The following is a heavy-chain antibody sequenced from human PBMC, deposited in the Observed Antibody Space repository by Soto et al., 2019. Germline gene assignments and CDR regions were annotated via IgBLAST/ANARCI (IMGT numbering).Heavy chain of an antibody. CDR1: GGSISSYY. V-gene: IGHV4-4*07. J-gene: IGHJ6*02. CDR2: IYTSGST. Sequence: PSETLCLTCTVSGGSISSYYWSWIRHPAGKGLEWIGRIYTSGSTNYNPSLKSRVTMSVDTSKNQFSLKLSSVTAADTAVYYCARSTAVTMVRGVIYYYYGMDVWGQGTTVTVSS. D-gene: IGHD3-10*01. CDR3: ARSTAVTMVRGVIYYYYGMDV.